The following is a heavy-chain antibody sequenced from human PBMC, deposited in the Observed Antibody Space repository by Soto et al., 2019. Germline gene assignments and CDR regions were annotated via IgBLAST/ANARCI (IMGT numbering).Heavy chain of an antibody. Sequence: EVQLVESGGGLVQPGGSLRLSCAASGFTFSNYWMYWVRQAPGKGLVWVSRVNNDGTDTTHADSVKGRFTICRDNAENTLYLQMNSLRAEDTAVYYCARGGLQHALDVWGQGSTVTVSS. CDR2: VNNDGTDT. D-gene: IGHD6-13*01. CDR3: ARGGLQHALDV. CDR1: GFTFSNYW. V-gene: IGHV3-74*03. J-gene: IGHJ6*02.